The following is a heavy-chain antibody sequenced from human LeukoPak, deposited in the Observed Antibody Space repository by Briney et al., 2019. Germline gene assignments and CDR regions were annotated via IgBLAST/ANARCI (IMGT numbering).Heavy chain of an antibody. V-gene: IGHV3-53*01. CDR1: GFTFNTYT. D-gene: IGHD6-6*01. Sequence: GGSLRLSCAASGFTFNTYTMNWVRQAPGKGLEWVSVIYSGGSTYYADSVKGRFTISRDNSKNTLYVQMNSLRAEDTAVYYCARGGAARSFDFWGQGTLVTVSS. J-gene: IGHJ4*02. CDR3: ARGGAARSFDF. CDR2: IYSGGST.